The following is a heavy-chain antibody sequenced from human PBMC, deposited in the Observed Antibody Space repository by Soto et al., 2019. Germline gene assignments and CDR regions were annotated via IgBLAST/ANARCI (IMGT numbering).Heavy chain of an antibody. CDR1: GGSISSSSYY. J-gene: IGHJ5*02. Sequence: SETLSLTCTVSGGSISSSSYYWSWIRQHPGKGLEWIGYIYYSGSTYYKPSLKSRVTISVDTSKNLFSLKLSSVTAADTAVYYCARGSYYDSSGYYGPWGQGTLVTVSS. D-gene: IGHD3-22*01. CDR3: ARGSYYDSSGYYGP. CDR2: IYYSGST. V-gene: IGHV4-31*03.